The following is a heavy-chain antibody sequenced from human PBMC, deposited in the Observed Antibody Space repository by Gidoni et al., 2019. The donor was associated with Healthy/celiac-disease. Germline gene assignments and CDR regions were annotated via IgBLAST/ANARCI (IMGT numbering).Heavy chain of an antibody. CDR1: GFTFSSYA. J-gene: IGHJ6*02. V-gene: IGHV3-30-3*01. Sequence: QVQLVESGGGVVQPGRSLRLSCAASGFTFSSYAMHWVRQAPGKGLEWVAVISYDGSNKYYADSVKGRFTISRDNSKNTLYLQMNSLRAEDTAVYYCARGLGNSGYDRGYGMDVWGQGTTVTVSS. CDR3: ARGLGNSGYDRGYGMDV. D-gene: IGHD5-12*01. CDR2: ISYDGSNK.